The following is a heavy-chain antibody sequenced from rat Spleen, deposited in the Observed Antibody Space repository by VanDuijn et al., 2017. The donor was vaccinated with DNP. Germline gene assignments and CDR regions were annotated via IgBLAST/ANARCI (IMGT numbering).Heavy chain of an antibody. J-gene: IGHJ2*01. V-gene: IGHV5-19*01. CDR1: GFTLSNYG. CDR3: ARGGKLYFDY. Sequence: EVQLVESGGGLVQPGRSLKLSCAASGFTLSNYGMHWIRQAPTKGLEWVASISPSGGSTYYPDSVKGRFTISRDNAKNTLYLQMNSLRSEDTATYYCARGGKLYFDYWGQGVMVTVSS. CDR2: ISPSGGST.